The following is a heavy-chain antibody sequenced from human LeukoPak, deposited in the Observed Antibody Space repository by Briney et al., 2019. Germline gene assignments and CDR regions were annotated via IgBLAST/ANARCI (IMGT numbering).Heavy chain of an antibody. V-gene: IGHV3-23*01. CDR2: ISGSGGST. J-gene: IGHJ6*02. D-gene: IGHD3-9*01. CDR3: AKDYDILTGYYTPYYYYGMDV. Sequence: GGSLRLSCAASGFTFSSYAMSWVRQAPGKGLEWVSAISGSGGSTYYADSVKGRFTISRDNSKNTLYLQMNSLRAEDTAVYYCAKDYDILTGYYTPYYYYGMDVWGQGTTVTVSS. CDR1: GFTFSSYA.